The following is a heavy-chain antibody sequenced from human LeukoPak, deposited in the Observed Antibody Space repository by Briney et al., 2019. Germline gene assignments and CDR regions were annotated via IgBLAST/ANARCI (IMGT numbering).Heavy chain of an antibody. Sequence: GSLRLSCAASGFTFSSYAMHWVRQAPGKGLEWVAVISYDGSNKYYADSVKGRFTISRDNSKNTLYLQMNSLRAEDTAVYYCASTPQWGQGTLVTVSS. CDR1: GFTFSSYA. CDR2: ISYDGSNK. CDR3: ASTPQ. V-gene: IGHV3-30-3*01. J-gene: IGHJ4*02.